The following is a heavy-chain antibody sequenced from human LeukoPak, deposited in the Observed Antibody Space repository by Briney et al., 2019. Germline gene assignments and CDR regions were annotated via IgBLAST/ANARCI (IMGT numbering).Heavy chain of an antibody. J-gene: IGHJ4*02. V-gene: IGHV3-23*01. CDR1: GFTFSSYA. CDR2: ISGSDGST. CDR3: AKVETSGGANCYALDY. Sequence: GSLRLSCAASGFTFSSYAMTWVRQAPDKGLEWVSAISGSDGSTYYADSVKGRFTISRDDSQNTLYLQMNSLSAEDTAVYYCAKVETSGGANCYALDYWGQGTLVTVSS. D-gene: IGHD2-2*01.